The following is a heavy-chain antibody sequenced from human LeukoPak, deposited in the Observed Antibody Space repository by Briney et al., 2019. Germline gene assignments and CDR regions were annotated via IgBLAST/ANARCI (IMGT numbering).Heavy chain of an antibody. D-gene: IGHD6-19*01. CDR3: ARKAGHGYGMDV. V-gene: IGHV3-74*01. CDR1: GFTFSTYW. CDR2: INSDGGDT. Sequence: GGSLRLSCAASGFTFSTYWMHWVRQAPGKGLMWVSRINSDGGDTIYADSVKGRFTIPIDNAKNTLYLQMNSLRAEDTAMYYCARKAGHGYGMDVWGQGTTVTVSS. J-gene: IGHJ6*02.